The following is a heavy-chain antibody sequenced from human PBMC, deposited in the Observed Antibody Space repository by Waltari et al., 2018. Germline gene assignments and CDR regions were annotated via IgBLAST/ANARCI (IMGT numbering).Heavy chain of an antibody. J-gene: IGHJ4*02. V-gene: IGHV4-34*01. CDR2: INHSGST. D-gene: IGHD3-10*01. CDR3: ARVGFTMVQGVPTYYFDY. Sequence: QVQLQQWGAGLLKPSETLSLTCAVYGGSFSGYYWSWIRQPPGRGLEWIGEINHSGSTNYTPPLKSLVTISVDTAKNQFSLQLSSVTAAGTAVYYCARVGFTMVQGVPTYYFDYWGQGTLVTVSS. CDR1: GGSFSGYY.